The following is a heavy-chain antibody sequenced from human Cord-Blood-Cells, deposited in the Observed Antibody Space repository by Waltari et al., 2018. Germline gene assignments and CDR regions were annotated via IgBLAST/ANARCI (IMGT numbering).Heavy chain of an antibody. Sequence: VQLVETGGGFIQPGGSLVLPYPASGFTALRIAFSWVRQPPGKGLEWVSVIYSGGSKYYADSVKGRFTISRDNSKNTLYLQMNSLRAEDTAVYYCARGLSGYDSSGAFDIWGQGTMVTVSS. J-gene: IGHJ3*02. CDR3: ARGLSGYDSSGAFDI. V-gene: IGHV3-53*02. D-gene: IGHD5-12*01. CDR1: GFTALRIA. CDR2: IYSGGSK.